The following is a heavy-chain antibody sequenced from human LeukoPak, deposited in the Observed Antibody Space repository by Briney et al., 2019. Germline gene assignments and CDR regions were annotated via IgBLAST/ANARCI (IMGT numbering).Heavy chain of an antibody. CDR3: ARSYYDSSDYYFTS. CDR2: IYYSGST. V-gene: IGHV4-59*08. D-gene: IGHD3-22*01. Sequence: SETLSLTCTVSGGPISSYYWSWIRQPPGKGLEWIGYIYYSGSTNYNPSLKSRVTISVDTSKNQFSLKLSSVTAADTAVYYCARSYYDSSDYYFTSWGQGILVTVSS. CDR1: GGPISSYY. J-gene: IGHJ4*02.